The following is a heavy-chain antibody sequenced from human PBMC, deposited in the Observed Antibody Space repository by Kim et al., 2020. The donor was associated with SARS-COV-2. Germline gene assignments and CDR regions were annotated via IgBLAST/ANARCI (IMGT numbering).Heavy chain of an antibody. J-gene: IGHJ4*02. Sequence: SETLSLTCTVSGDSVSSTAYFWVWIRQPPGKGLEWIGSVHSGGTTSYNPSLRSRLTISMDTSKNQFSLNLMSVTAADTADYYCATRILASRGGWGQGTLVTVSS. CDR2: VHSGGTT. V-gene: IGHV4-39*01. CDR1: GDSVSSTAYF. D-gene: IGHD3-16*01. CDR3: ATRILASRGG.